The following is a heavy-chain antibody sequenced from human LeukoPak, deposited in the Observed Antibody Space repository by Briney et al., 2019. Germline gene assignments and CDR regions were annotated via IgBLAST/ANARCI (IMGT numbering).Heavy chain of an antibody. J-gene: IGHJ3*02. V-gene: IGHV7-4-1*02. D-gene: IGHD1-1*01. Sequence: ASVKVSCKASGYTFTSYAMNWVRQAPRQGLEWMGWINTNTGNPTYAQGFTGRFVFSLDTSVSTAYLQISSLKAEDTAVYYCARALTDYSQLPSDAFDIWGQGTMVTVSS. CDR3: ARALTDYSQLPSDAFDI. CDR2: INTNTGNP. CDR1: GYTFTSYA.